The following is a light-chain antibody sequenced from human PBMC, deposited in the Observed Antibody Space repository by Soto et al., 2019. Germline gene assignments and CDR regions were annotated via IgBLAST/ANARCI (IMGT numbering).Light chain of an antibody. J-gene: IGKJ1*01. CDR2: GAS. CDR3: QQYGSSPRT. CDR1: QSVSSSY. Sequence: EILMTQSPATLSVSPGERATLSCRSSQSVSSSYLAWYQQKPGQAPRLLIYGASSRATGIPDRFSGSGSGTDFTLTISRLEPEDLAVYYCQQYGSSPRTFGRGTKVDIK. V-gene: IGKV3-20*01.